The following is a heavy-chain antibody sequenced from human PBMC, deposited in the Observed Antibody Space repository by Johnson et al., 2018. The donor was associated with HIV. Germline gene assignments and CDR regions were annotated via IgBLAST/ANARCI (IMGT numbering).Heavy chain of an antibody. V-gene: IGHV3-66*01. J-gene: IGHJ3*02. D-gene: IGHD6-6*01. CDR2: IYSGAST. Sequence: EQLVESGGGLVQPGGSLRLSCAASGFTFSSNYMSWVRQAPGKGLEWVSVIYSGASTYYADSVKGRFTISRDNSKNTLYLQMNSLRAEDTAVYYCAKDRYSSSSVGAFDIWGQGTMVTVSS. CDR1: GFTFSSNY. CDR3: AKDRYSSSSVGAFDI.